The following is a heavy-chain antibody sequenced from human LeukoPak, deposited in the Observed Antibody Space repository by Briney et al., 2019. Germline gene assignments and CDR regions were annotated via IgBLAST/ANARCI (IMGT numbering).Heavy chain of an antibody. J-gene: IGHJ4*02. CDR2: ISGSGGST. CDR1: GFTFSSYA. D-gene: IGHD3-10*01. CDR3: AKDRGSGSFFDY. Sequence: GGSLRLSCAASGFTFSSYAMSWARQAPGKGLEWVSAISGSGGSTYYADSVKGRFTISRDNSKNTLYLQMNSLRAEDTAVYYCAKDRGSGSFFDYWGQGTLVTVSS. V-gene: IGHV3-23*01.